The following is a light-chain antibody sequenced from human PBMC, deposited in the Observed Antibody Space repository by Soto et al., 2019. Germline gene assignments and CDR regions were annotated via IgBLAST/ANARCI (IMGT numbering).Light chain of an antibody. CDR2: AAS. J-gene: IGKJ1*01. V-gene: IGKV1-6*01. Sequence: AILLTQSPSSLSASVGDRVTITCRASQGIDSSFAWYQEKPGKAPKLLIYAASSLQSGVPSRFSGSGSGTDFTLTISSLQPEDFATYYCLQDYNYPRTFGQGTKVDIK. CDR1: QGIDSS. CDR3: LQDYNYPRT.